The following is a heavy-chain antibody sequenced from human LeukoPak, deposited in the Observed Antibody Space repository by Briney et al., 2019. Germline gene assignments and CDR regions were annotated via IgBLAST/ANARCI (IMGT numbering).Heavy chain of an antibody. D-gene: IGHD2-21*01. V-gene: IGHV3-53*01. CDR1: GFTVSGKY. CDR3: AKKGYSRDY. Sequence: PGGSLRLSWAASGFTVSGKYMSWVRQAPGKGLEWVSVIYSGGSTYYADSEKGRLTISRDNSKNTLYLQMNSLRAEDTAVYYCAKKGYSRDYWGQGTLVTVSS. CDR2: IYSGGST. J-gene: IGHJ4*02.